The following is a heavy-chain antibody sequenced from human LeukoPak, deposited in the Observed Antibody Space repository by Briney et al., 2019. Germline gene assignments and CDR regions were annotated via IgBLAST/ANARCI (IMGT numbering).Heavy chain of an antibody. J-gene: IGHJ3*02. D-gene: IGHD2-15*01. CDR3: AKEIVVVVAATDDAFDI. V-gene: IGHV3-30*18. Sequence: WGSLTLSCAASGFTFSSYGMHWVRQAPGKGLEWVAVISYDGSNKYYADSVKGRFTISRDNSKNTLYLQMNSLRAEDTAVYYCAKEIVVVVAATDDAFDIWGQGTMVTVSS. CDR2: ISYDGSNK. CDR1: GFTFSSYG.